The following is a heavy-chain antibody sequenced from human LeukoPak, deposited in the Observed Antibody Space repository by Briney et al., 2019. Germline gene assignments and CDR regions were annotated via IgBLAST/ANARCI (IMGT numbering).Heavy chain of an antibody. V-gene: IGHV3-23*01. CDR1: GFTFSSYA. Sequence: TGGSLRLSCAASGFTFSSYAMSWVRQAPGKGLEWVPAVSGSGISTYYADSVKGRFTISRDNSKNTLHLQMNSLRVEDTAVYYCAAIYCSSSSCYAFDYWGQGTLVTVPS. CDR2: VSGSGIST. CDR3: AAIYCSSSSCYAFDY. D-gene: IGHD2-2*01. J-gene: IGHJ4*02.